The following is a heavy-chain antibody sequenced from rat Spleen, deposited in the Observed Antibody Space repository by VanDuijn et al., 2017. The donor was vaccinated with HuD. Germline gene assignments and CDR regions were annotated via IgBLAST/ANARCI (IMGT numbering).Heavy chain of an antibody. CDR2: ISPSGGST. CDR3: ATDDYSSYPLYYYFDY. V-gene: IGHV5-19*01. CDR1: GFTFSNYG. J-gene: IGHJ2*01. Sequence: EVQLVESGGGLVQPGRSLKLSCAASGFTFSNYGMHWIRQAPTKGLEWVASISPSGGSTYYRDSVKGRFTISRDNAKSTLYLQMDSLRSEDTATYYCATDDYSSYPLYYYFDYWGQGVMVTVSS. D-gene: IGHD1-2*01.